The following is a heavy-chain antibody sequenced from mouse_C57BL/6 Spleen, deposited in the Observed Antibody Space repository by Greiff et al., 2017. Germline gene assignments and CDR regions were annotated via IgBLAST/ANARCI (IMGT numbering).Heavy chain of an antibody. CDR3: ARWGYSNYADY. V-gene: IGHV1-64*01. CDR1: GYTFTSYW. D-gene: IGHD2-5*01. CDR2: IHPNSGST. Sequence: QVQLQQPGAELVKPGASVKLSCKASGYTFTSYWMHWVKQRPGQGLEWIGMIHPNSGSTNYNEKFKSNATLTVDKSSSTAYMQLSSLTSEDSAVYYCARWGYSNYADYWGQGTTLTVSS. J-gene: IGHJ2*01.